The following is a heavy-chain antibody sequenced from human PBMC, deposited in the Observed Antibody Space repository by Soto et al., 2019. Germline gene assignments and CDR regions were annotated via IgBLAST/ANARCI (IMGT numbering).Heavy chain of an antibody. J-gene: IGHJ4*02. D-gene: IGHD6-19*01. CDR1: GFTFGDYA. CDR2: IRSKAYGGTT. CDR3: TRGTFRYSSGWYGGRKNRIDY. Sequence: GGSLRLSCTASGFTFGDYAMGWFRQAPGKGLEWVGFIRSKAYGGTTEYAASVKGRFTISRDDSKSIAYLQMNSLKTEDTAVYYCTRGTFRYSSGWYGGRKNRIDYWSQGTLVTVSS. V-gene: IGHV3-49*03.